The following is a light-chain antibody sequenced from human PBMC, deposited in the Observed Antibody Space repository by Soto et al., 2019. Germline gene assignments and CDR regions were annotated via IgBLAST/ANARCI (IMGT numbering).Light chain of an antibody. CDR1: QSVLHSSTNKNY. Sequence: DIVMTQSPDSLAVSLGERATINCKSSQSVLHSSTNKNYLAWYQQKPGQSPNLLIYWASAREYGVPDRFSGSVSGTDFTLTISSLQAEDVAVYYCQQYYSIPWTFGQGTTVEIK. CDR2: WAS. V-gene: IGKV4-1*01. J-gene: IGKJ1*01. CDR3: QQYYSIPWT.